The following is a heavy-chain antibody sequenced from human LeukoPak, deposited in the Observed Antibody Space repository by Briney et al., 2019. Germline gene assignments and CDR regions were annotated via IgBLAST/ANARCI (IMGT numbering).Heavy chain of an antibody. CDR3: ARDPRYSSSWYFAGNYYYYYGMDV. J-gene: IGHJ6*02. D-gene: IGHD6-13*01. CDR2: IWYDGSNK. Sequence: PGGSLRLSCAASGFTFSGDGMHWVRQAPGKGLEWVAVIWYDGSNKYYADSVKGRFPIPRDNSTNTLYLQMNSLRAEDTAVYSCARDPRYSSSWYFAGNYYYYYGMDVWGQGTTVTVSS. V-gene: IGHV3-33*01. CDR1: GFTFSGDG.